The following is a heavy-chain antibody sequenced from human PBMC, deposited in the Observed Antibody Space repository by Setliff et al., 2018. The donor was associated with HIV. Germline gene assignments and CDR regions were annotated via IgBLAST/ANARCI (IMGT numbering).Heavy chain of an antibody. D-gene: IGHD4-17*01. CDR3: TKPTTVVTSYYFDS. J-gene: IGHJ4*02. CDR1: GFTFSSFG. Sequence: PGGSLRLSCAASGFTFSSFGMHWVRQAPGKGLEWVSYISSSGDSISYADSVKGRFTISRDNARNSLYLQMNSLRTEDTAVYYCTKPTTVVTSYYFDSWGQGTQVTVSS. CDR2: ISSSGDSI. V-gene: IGHV3-48*04.